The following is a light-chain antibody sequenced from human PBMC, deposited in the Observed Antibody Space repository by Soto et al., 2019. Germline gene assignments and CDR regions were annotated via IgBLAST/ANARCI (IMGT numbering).Light chain of an antibody. V-gene: IGKV3D-15*01. CDR2: GAS. CDR1: RSISRN. Sequence: DMLLTHSPGTLSLSAGERVTLSCRASRSISRNLAWYQQSRGQAPRLLVYGASTRATGTPDRFSGGGSGTEFTLTISSLQSDDFAVYYCQQYNDWPAITFGQGTRLEIK. J-gene: IGKJ5*01. CDR3: QQYNDWPAIT.